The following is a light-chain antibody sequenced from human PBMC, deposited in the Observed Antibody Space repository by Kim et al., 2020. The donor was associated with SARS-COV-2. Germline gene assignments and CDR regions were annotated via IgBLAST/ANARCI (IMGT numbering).Light chain of an antibody. J-gene: IGKJ2*01. CDR2: GAS. CDR1: QSVNSY. V-gene: IGKV3-15*01. Sequence: EIVMTQSPATLSVSPGERATLSCRASQSVNSYLAWYQQKPGQAPRLHIYGASTRATGIPARFSGSGSGTEFTLTISSLQPEDFAVYSCQQYSDWPPGDTFGQGTKLEI. CDR3: QQYSDWPPGDT.